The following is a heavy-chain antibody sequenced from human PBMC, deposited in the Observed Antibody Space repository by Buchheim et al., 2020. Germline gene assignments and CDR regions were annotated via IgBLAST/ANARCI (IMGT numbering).Heavy chain of an antibody. D-gene: IGHD5-24*01. CDR3: AKGRWLHTDGMDV. J-gene: IGHJ6*02. V-gene: IGHV3-30*18. CDR2: ISYDGSNK. CDR1: GFTFSSYG. Sequence: VQLLESGGGVVQPGRSLRLSCAASGFTFSSYGMHWVRQAPGKGLEWVAVISYDGSNKYYADSVKGRFTISRDNSKNTLYLQMNSLRAEDTAVYYCAKGRWLHTDGMDVWGQGTT.